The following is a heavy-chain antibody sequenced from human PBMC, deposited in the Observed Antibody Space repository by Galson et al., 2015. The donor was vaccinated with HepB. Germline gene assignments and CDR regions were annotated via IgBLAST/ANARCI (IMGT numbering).Heavy chain of an antibody. J-gene: IGHJ4*02. CDR1: GFTFSSYS. Sequence: SLRLSCAASGFTFSSYSMNWVRQAPGKGLEWVSYISSSSSTIYYADSVKGRFTISRDNAKNSLYLQMNSLRAEDTAVYYCARAPRYYYDSSGSDYWGQGTLVTVSS. V-gene: IGHV3-48*01. D-gene: IGHD3-22*01. CDR3: ARAPRYYYDSSGSDY. CDR2: ISSSSSTI.